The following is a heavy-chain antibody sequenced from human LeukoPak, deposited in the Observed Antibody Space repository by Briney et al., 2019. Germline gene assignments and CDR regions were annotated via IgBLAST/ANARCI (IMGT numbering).Heavy chain of an antibody. CDR3: ARESVTTRRFDP. Sequence: ASVKVSCKTSGYTFTSCYIHWVRQAPGQGLEYMGWINPNNGVTNYAQKFQGRVTMTRDTSVATAYMELRSLRSDDTAVYYCARESVTTRRFDPWGQGTLVTVSS. CDR2: INPNNGVT. J-gene: IGHJ5*02. D-gene: IGHD4-17*01. CDR1: GYTFTSCY. V-gene: IGHV1-2*02.